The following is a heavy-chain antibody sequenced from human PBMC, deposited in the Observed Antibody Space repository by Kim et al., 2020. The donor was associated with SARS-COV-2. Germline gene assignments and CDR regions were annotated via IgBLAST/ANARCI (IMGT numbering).Heavy chain of an antibody. J-gene: IGHJ6*02. D-gene: IGHD3-10*02. CDR3: ASSEVVFGVVGMDV. Sequence: SPSFQGQVTISADKSISTAYLQWSSLKASDTAMYYCASSEVVFGVVGMDVWGQGTTVTVSS. V-gene: IGHV5-51*01.